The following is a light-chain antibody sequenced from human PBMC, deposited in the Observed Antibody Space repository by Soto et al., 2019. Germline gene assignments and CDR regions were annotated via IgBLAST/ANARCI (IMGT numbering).Light chain of an antibody. Sequence: PGERATLSCRASQSVSSYLAWYQQKPGQAPRLLIYDASNRATGIPARFSGSGSGTDFTLTISSLEPEDFAVYYCQQRSTWPPGYTFGQGTKLEIK. CDR1: QSVSSY. CDR3: QQRSTWPPGYT. V-gene: IGKV3-11*01. CDR2: DAS. J-gene: IGKJ2*01.